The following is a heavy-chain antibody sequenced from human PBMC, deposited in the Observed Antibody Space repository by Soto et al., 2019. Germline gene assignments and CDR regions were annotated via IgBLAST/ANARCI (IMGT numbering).Heavy chain of an antibody. CDR2: INQDSRRT. V-gene: IGHV3-7*03. Sequence: HPGGSLRLSCAASGFTLGAHWMSWVRQAPEKGLEWVANINQDSRRTYYTDSVTGRFTISRDNAKNSVYLQMNNMRTEDTAVYYCATHHLAFQMSGQGTMVTVSS. J-gene: IGHJ3*02. CDR1: GFTLGAHW. CDR3: ATHHLAFQM.